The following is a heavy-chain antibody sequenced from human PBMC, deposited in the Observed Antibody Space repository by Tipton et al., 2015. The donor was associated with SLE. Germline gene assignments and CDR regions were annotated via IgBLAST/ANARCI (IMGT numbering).Heavy chain of an antibody. CDR1: GFTFSSYA. CDR2: ISYDGSNK. D-gene: IGHD5-18*01. V-gene: IGHV3-30*04. J-gene: IGHJ4*02. CDR3: AKGDTAMVQLADY. Sequence: RSLRLSCAASGFTFSSYAMHWVRQAPGKGLEWVAVISYDGSNKYYADSVKGRFTISRDNSKNTLYLQMNSLRAEDTAVYYCAKGDTAMVQLADYWGQGTLVTVSS.